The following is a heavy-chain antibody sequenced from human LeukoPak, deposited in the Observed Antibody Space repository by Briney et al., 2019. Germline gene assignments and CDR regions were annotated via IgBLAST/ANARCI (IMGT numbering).Heavy chain of an antibody. CDR2: IHSSGST. CDR1: SGSLSNYY. V-gene: IGHV4-59*12. J-gene: IGHJ4*02. Sequence: SETLSHTCTVSSGSLSNYYWCWIRQSPGKGLEWIGYIHSSGSTNYNPSLKSRVTISVDTSKNDVSLKLSSVAAADTAVYYCARGVGATFGSWVQGTLV. CDR3: ARGVGATFGS. D-gene: IGHD1-26*01.